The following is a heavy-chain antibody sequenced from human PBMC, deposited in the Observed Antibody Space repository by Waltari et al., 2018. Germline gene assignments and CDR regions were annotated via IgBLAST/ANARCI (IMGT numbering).Heavy chain of an antibody. Sequence: QVQLQESGPGLVKPSETLSLTCTVSGGSISSYYWSWIRQPAGKGLEWIGRIYTIGSTNYNPSLKSRVTMSVDTSKNQFSLKLSSVTAADTAVYYCARGYCSGGSCSPIYYYYGMDVWGQGTTVTVSS. CDR2: IYTIGST. CDR3: ARGYCSGGSCSPIYYYYGMDV. V-gene: IGHV4-4*07. D-gene: IGHD2-15*01. J-gene: IGHJ6*02. CDR1: GGSISSYY.